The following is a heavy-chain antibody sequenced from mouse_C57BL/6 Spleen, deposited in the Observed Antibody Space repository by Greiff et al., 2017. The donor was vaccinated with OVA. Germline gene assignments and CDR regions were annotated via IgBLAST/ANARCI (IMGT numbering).Heavy chain of an antibody. CDR2: IYPGSGST. D-gene: IGHD2-5*01. CDR3: DDYSSNYESAMGY. Sequence: QVQLQQPGAELVKPGASVKMSCKASGYTFTSYWITWVKQRPGQGLEWIGDIYPGSGSTNYNEKFKSKATLTVDTSSSTAYMQLSSLTSEDSAVYDCDDYSSNYESAMGYWGQGTSVTVSS. V-gene: IGHV1-55*01. CDR1: GYTFTSYW. J-gene: IGHJ4*01.